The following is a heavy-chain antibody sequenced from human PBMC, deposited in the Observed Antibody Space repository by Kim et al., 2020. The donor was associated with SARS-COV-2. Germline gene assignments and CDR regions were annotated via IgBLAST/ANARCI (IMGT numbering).Heavy chain of an antibody. V-gene: IGHV3-21*01. D-gene: IGHD2-15*01. CDR3: ARGIRDGYSDWFDP. J-gene: IGHJ5*02. CDR1: GFTFSSYS. CDR2: ISSSSSYI. Sequence: GGSLRLSCAASGFTFSSYSMNWVRQAPGKGLEWVSSISSSSSYIYYADSVKGRFTISRDNAKNSLYLQMNSLRAEDTAVYYCARGIRDGYSDWFDPWGQGTLVTVSS.